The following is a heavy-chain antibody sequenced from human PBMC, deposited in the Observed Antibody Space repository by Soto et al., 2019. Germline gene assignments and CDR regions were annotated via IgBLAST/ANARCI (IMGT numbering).Heavy chain of an antibody. CDR1: GLPLINYW. Sequence: PGGPVRLAFVGSGLPLINYWMIWIRQVPGKGLGWVARIKSDGSRTHYADSVKGRFIISRDNANNTLYLQVNIVRAEDTAAYFFAKDQGYCSCGSCLWCYYYYGFDSWGRGTLVTVSS. CDR2: IKSDGSRT. J-gene: IGHJ6*02. D-gene: IGHD5-18*01. CDR3: AKDQGYCSCGSCLWCYYYYGFDS. V-gene: IGHV3-74*01.